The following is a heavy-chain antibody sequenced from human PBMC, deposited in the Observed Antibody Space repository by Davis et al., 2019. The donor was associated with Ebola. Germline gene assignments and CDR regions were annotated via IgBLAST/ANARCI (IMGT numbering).Heavy chain of an antibody. CDR1: GGSISSSSYY. V-gene: IGHV4-39*07. CDR2: IYYSGST. CDR3: AREGDGDYERYFDL. J-gene: IGHJ2*01. Sequence: PGGSLRLSCTVSGGSISSSSYYWGWIRKPPGKGLEWIGSIYYSGSTYYNPSLKSRVTISVDTSKNQFSLKLSSVTAADTAVYYCAREGDGDYERYFDLWGRGTLVTVSS. D-gene: IGHD4-17*01.